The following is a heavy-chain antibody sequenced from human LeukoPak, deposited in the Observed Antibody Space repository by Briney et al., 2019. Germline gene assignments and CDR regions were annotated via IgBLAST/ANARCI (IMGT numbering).Heavy chain of an antibody. CDR2: IIPIFGRA. J-gene: IGHJ6*03. D-gene: IGHD3-10*01. Sequence: ASVKVSCKAAGDTISAYSLNWVRQAPGQGLEWMGGIIPIFGRAYYAQNLQGRVTITADKSTSTAYMELSSLGSEDTAIYYCAKGRGRLHVNRGVYNYHYYMEVWGTGTTVIVSS. CDR1: GDTISAYS. CDR3: AKGRGRLHVNRGVYNYHYYMEV. V-gene: IGHV1-69*06.